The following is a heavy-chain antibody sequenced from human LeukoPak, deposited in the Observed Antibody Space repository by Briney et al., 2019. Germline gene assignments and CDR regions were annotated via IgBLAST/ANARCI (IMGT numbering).Heavy chain of an antibody. CDR1: GYTFTGYG. V-gene: IGHV1-18*01. J-gene: IGHJ4*02. CDR3: AVSQLGYCSGGSCYPSPDY. Sequence: ASVKVSCKASGYTFTGYGISWVRQAPGQGLEWMGWISAYNGNTNYAQKLQGRVTMTTDTSTSTAYMELRSLRSDDTAVYYCAVSQLGYCSGGSCYPSPDYWGQGTLVTVSS. D-gene: IGHD2-15*01. CDR2: ISAYNGNT.